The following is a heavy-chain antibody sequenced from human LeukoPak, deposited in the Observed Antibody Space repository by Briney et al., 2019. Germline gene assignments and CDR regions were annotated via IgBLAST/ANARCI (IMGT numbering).Heavy chain of an antibody. J-gene: IGHJ3*02. CDR1: GYSFTSYW. CDR2: ISPGDSDT. CDR3: ARGVEMATIPDAFDM. Sequence: GESLNISCKGSGYSFTSYWIGWVRQMPGKGLEWMGIISPGDSDTRYSPSFQGQVTISADKSISTAYLQWSSLKASDTAMYYCARGVEMATIPDAFDMWGQGTMVTVSS. V-gene: IGHV5-51*01. D-gene: IGHD5-24*01.